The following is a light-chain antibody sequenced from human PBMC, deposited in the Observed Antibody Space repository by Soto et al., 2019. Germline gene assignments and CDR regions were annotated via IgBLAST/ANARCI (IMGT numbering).Light chain of an antibody. Sequence: QSALTQPASVSGSPGQSITFSCTGTSSDVGSYDYVSWHQQHPGKAPKLIIYDVNNRPSGVPSRFSGSKSGNTASLTISGLQTEEEADYYCCAYSTSGTHVFGTGTKVTVL. CDR1: SSDVGSYDY. CDR3: CAYSTSGTHV. J-gene: IGLJ1*01. V-gene: IGLV2-14*03. CDR2: DVN.